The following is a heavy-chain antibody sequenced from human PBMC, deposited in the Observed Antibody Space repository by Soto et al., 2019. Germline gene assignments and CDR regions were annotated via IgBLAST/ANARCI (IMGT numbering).Heavy chain of an antibody. CDR3: AHRSRGYAYYVDL. V-gene: IGHV2-5*02. J-gene: IGHJ4*02. CDR2: IFWDDDK. D-gene: IGHD5-12*01. Sequence: QITLKESGPTLVKPTQTLTLTCSFSGFSLSTRGVGVGWIRQPPGKALEWLALIFWDDDKWYSPSLRSRLTITEDTSKNQVVLIMTNMDPVDTATYYCAHRSRGYAYYVDLWGQGTLVTVSS. CDR1: GFSLSTRGVG.